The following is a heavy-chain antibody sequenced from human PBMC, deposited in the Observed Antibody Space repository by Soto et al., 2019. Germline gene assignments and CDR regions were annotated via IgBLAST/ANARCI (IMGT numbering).Heavy chain of an antibody. CDR1: GGSFRGYY. V-gene: IGHV4-34*01. J-gene: IGHJ5*02. D-gene: IGHD3-3*01. CDR2: INHSRST. CDR3: ARGIYDFWSSYDTWFEP. Sequence: PSETLSLTCAVYGGSFRGYYWSWVRQSPGRGLEWIGGINHSRSTNYNPSLKSRVTISVDTSKDQFSLKLTSVTAADTAVYYCARGIYDFWSSYDTWFEPWGQGTLVTVSS.